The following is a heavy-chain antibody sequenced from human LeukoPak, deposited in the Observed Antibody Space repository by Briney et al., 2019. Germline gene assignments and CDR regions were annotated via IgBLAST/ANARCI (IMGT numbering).Heavy chain of an antibody. J-gene: IGHJ5*02. V-gene: IGHV4-39*07. D-gene: IGHD3-10*01. CDR3: ARTHYYGSGSSPDWFDP. Sequence: SETLSLTCTVSGGSISSSSYYWGWIRQPPGKGLEWIGSIYYSGSTYYNPSLKSRVTISVDTSKNQFSLKLSSVTAADTAVYYCARTHYYGSGSSPDWFDPWGQGTLVTVSS. CDR2: IYYSGST. CDR1: GGSISSSSYY.